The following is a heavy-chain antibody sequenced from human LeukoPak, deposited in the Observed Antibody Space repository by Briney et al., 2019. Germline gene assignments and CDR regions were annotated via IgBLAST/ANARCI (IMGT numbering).Heavy chain of an antibody. Sequence: GRSLRLSCAASGFTFSDYNMHWVRQAPGKGLDWVALMSPDGNKKYYADSVKGRFTISRDNSQNMLYLQMNSLRVDDTSVYYCAKVQLERRELLPNFDSWGQGTLVTVSS. D-gene: IGHD1-1*01. V-gene: IGHV3-30-3*01. CDR2: MSPDGNKK. J-gene: IGHJ4*02. CDR3: AKVQLERRELLPNFDS. CDR1: GFTFSDYN.